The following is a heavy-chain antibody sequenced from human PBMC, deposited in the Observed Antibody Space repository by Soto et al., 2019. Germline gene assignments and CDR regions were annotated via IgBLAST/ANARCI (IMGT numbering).Heavy chain of an antibody. J-gene: IGHJ4*02. V-gene: IGHV1-69*01. Sequence: QVQLVQSGAEVRKPGSSVKVSCKASGGTFSRHAISWVRQAPGQRLEWMGGIIPIFGTANHAQEFQGRVTIIADESTSTVYMELSSLRSEDTAMYYCARGWGYDSNDYYYAYWGQGTLVIVSS. CDR3: ARGWGYDSNDYYYAY. CDR1: GGTFSRHA. D-gene: IGHD3-22*01. CDR2: IIPIFGTA.